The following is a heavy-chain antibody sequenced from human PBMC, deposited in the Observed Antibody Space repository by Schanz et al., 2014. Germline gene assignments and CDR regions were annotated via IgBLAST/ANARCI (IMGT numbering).Heavy chain of an antibody. V-gene: IGHV3-21*05. Sequence: VQLVESGGGVVRPGRSLRLSCATSGFTFSRFGMHWIRQAPGKGLEWVSHISGSSIHKNYADSVKGRFSISRDNGETSVYLQINSLRVEDTAVYYCARFLARYQYYGVDVWGQGTTVIVSS. D-gene: IGHD3-3*01. CDR2: ISGSSIHK. CDR3: ARFLARYQYYGVDV. CDR1: GFTFSRFG. J-gene: IGHJ6*02.